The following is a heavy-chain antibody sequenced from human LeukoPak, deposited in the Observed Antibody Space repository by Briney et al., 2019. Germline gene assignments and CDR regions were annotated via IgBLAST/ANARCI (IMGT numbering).Heavy chain of an antibody. D-gene: IGHD4-17*01. Sequence: GASVKVSCKASGYTFISYGISWVRQAPGQGLEWMGWISAYNGNTNYAQKLQGRVTMTTDTSTSTAYMELRSLRSDDTAVYYCAGGTHLSYGDYPYYFDYWGQGTLVTVSS. V-gene: IGHV1-18*01. CDR3: AGGTHLSYGDYPYYFDY. CDR1: GYTFISYG. J-gene: IGHJ4*02. CDR2: ISAYNGNT.